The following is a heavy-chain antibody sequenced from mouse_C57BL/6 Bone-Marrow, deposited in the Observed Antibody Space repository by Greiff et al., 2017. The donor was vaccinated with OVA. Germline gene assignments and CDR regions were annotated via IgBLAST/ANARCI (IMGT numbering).Heavy chain of an antibody. D-gene: IGHD1-1*01. CDR2: INPSNGGT. Sequence: QVHVKQPGTELVKPGASVKLSCKASGYTFTSYWMHWVKQRPGQGLEWIGNINPSNGGTNYNEKFKSKATLTVDKSSSTAYMQLSSLTSEDSAVYYCARVYYYGSSYDYAMDYWGQGTSVTVSS. J-gene: IGHJ4*01. V-gene: IGHV1-53*01. CDR1: GYTFTSYW. CDR3: ARVYYYGSSYDYAMDY.